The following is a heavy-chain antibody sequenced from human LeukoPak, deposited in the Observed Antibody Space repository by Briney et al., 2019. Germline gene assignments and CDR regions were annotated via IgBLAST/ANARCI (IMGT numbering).Heavy chain of an antibody. V-gene: IGHV3-23*01. J-gene: IGHJ4*02. CDR1: GFTFSTYA. D-gene: IGHD2-21*01. Sequence: PGGSLRLSCAASGFTFSTYAMGWVRQAPGKGLEWVSSISGSGDNTYYADSVKGRFIISRDNSKNTLYLRMNSLRAEDTAVYYCAKGHIDSAWFYFDYWGQGTLVTVSS. CDR3: AKGHIDSAWFYFDY. CDR2: ISGSGDNT.